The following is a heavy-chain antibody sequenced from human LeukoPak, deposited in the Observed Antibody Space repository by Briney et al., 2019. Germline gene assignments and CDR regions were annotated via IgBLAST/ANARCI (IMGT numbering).Heavy chain of an antibody. V-gene: IGHV3-15*01. CDR1: GFTFSNAW. CDR2: IKSKTDGGTT. Sequence: PGGSLRLSCAASGFTFSNAWMSWVRQAPGKGLEWVGRIKSKTDGGTTDYAAPVKGRFTISRDDSKNTLYLQMNSLKTEDTAVYYCTTGLTYYYDSSGYYPIDYWGQETLVTVSS. CDR3: TTGLTYYYDSSGYYPIDY. J-gene: IGHJ4*02. D-gene: IGHD3-22*01.